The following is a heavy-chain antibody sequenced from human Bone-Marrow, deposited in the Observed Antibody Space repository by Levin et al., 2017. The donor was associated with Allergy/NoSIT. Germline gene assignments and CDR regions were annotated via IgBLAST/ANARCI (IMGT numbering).Heavy chain of an antibody. CDR2: ISSRGTPI. D-gene: IGHD3-22*01. CDR3: AREGPFYYDSSPLLGFES. CDR1: GFTFSNYN. J-gene: IGHJ4*02. Sequence: PGGSLRLSCAASGFTFSNYNMNWVRQAPGKGLEWVSYISSRGTPIYYADSVKGRFSISRDNAKHSLYLQMNSLRDEDTAVYFCAREGPFYYDSSPLLGFESWGQGTLVTVSS. V-gene: IGHV3-48*02.